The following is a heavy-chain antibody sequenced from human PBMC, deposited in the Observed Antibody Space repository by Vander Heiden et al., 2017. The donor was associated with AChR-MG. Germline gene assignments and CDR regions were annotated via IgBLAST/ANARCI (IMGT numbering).Heavy chain of an antibody. V-gene: IGHV4-31*03. CDR1: GGSISNGGHP. D-gene: IGHD6-6*01. CDR2: IYFSGIT. CDR3: ARGDSSSSGYYFYGIDV. J-gene: IGHJ6*02. Sequence: QVQLQESGPGLVKPSQTLSLTCTVSGGSISNGGHPRTWVPQRPGKGLEWIGYIYFSGITHYTPSLRGRLAMSLDTSRNQVSLKLTSVTDADTAVYYCARGDSSSSGYYFYGIDVWGQGTTVTVSS.